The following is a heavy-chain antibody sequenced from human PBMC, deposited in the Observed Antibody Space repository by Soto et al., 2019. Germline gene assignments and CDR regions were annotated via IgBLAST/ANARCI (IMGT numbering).Heavy chain of an antibody. CDR1: GGTFSSYA. Sequence: QVQLVQSGAEVKKPGSSVRVSCKASGGTFSSYAISWVRQAPGQGLVWMGGIIPIFGTANYAQKFQGRVTITADESTSTAHMALSSLRSEDTAVYYCASTYYYDSSDQLWPGSQHWRQGTLFTVSS. CDR3: ASTYYYDSSDQLWPGSQH. J-gene: IGHJ1*01. CDR2: IIPIFGTA. D-gene: IGHD3-22*01. V-gene: IGHV1-69*01.